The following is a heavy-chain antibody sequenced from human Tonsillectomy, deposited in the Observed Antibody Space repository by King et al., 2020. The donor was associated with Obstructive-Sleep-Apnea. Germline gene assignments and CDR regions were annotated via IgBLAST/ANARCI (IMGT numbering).Heavy chain of an antibody. Sequence: QLVQSGAEVKKPGSSVKVSCKASVGTFSSYVISWVRQAAGQGLEWMGGIIPILGIANYAQNFQGRVTITADKSTSTAYMELSSLRSEDTPVYYCARDYDILTGYYTPFDYWGQGTLVTVSS. CDR1: VGTFSSYV. V-gene: IGHV1-69*10. D-gene: IGHD3-9*01. J-gene: IGHJ4*02. CDR2: IIPILGIA. CDR3: ARDYDILTGYYTPFDY.